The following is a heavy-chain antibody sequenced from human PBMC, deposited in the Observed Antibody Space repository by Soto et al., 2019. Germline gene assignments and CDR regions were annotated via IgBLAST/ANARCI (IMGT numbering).Heavy chain of an antibody. D-gene: IGHD2-2*01. CDR2: IKSKTDGGTT. CDR3: TTAYCSSTSCYLSY. J-gene: IGHJ4*02. Sequence: GGSLRLSCAASGFTFSNAWMSWVRQAPGKGLEWVGRIKSKTDGGTTDYAAPVNGRFTISRDDSKNTLYLQMNSLKTEDTAVYYCTTAYCSSTSCYLSYWGQGTLVTVSS. V-gene: IGHV3-15*01. CDR1: GFTFSNAW.